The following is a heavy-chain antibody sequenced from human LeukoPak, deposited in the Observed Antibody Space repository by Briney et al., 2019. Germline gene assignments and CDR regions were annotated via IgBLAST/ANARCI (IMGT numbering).Heavy chain of an antibody. Sequence: ASVKVSCKASGYTFTSYGISWVRQAPGQGLEWMGWTSAYNGNTNYAQKLQGRVTMTTDTSTSTAYMELRSLRSDDTAVYYCARGLYDILTGYPNWFDPWGQGTLVTVSS. CDR1: GYTFTSYG. D-gene: IGHD3-9*01. CDR2: TSAYNGNT. V-gene: IGHV1-18*01. J-gene: IGHJ5*02. CDR3: ARGLYDILTGYPNWFDP.